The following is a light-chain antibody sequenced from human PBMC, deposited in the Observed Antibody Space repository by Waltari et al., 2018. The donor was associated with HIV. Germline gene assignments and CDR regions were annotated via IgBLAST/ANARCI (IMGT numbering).Light chain of an antibody. J-gene: IGLJ2*01. V-gene: IGLV1-44*01. CDR3: SVWDVTLNGLV. CDR1: SSNIGSRS. Sequence: QSLLTQSPSASGTPGQRVNISCFGTSSNIGSRSVNWYQHLPGTPPKLPSFLNTERPSGGPDRFSGSKSGTSASLAISGLHSQDEADYYCSVWDVTLNGLVFGGGTRLSVL. CDR2: LNT.